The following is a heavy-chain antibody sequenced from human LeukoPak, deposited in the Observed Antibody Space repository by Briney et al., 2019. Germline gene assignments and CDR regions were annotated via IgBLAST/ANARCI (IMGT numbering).Heavy chain of an antibody. CDR1: GFTFSSHW. V-gene: IGHV3-48*04. CDR2: ISVSGSTI. J-gene: IGHJ4*02. CDR3: ARGGMYYAGV. Sequence: GGSLRLSCAASGFTFSSHWMHWVRQAPGKGMEWVSYISVSGSTIYYVDSVKGRFTISRDNAKNSLYLQMNSLRAEDTAVYYCARGGMYYAGVWGQGTLVTVSS. D-gene: IGHD1-26*01.